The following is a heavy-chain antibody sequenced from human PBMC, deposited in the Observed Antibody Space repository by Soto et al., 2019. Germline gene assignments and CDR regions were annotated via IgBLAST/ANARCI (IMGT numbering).Heavy chain of an antibody. Sequence: GGSLRLSCAASGFTVNSNYMSWVRQAPGKGLEWVSHINGDGTTTVYADSVKGRFTISRDNAKNTLYLQMTSLRAEDTAVYYCARDRGYPDSFDIWGQGIMVTVS. V-gene: IGHV3-74*01. CDR3: ARDRGYPDSFDI. J-gene: IGHJ3*02. CDR2: INGDGTTT. D-gene: IGHD2-2*01. CDR1: GFTVNSNY.